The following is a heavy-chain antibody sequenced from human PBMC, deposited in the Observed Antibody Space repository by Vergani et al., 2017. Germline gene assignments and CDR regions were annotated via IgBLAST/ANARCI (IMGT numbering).Heavy chain of an antibody. CDR1: GGSFSGYY. Sequence: QVQLQQWGAGLLKPSETLSLTCAVYGGSFSGYYWSWIRQPPGKGLEWIGEINHSGSTNYNPSLKSRVTISVDTSKNQFSLKLSSVTAADTAVYYCARVSGTGIGLDYWGQGTLVTVSS. J-gene: IGHJ4*02. D-gene: IGHD1-14*01. CDR3: ARVSGTGIGLDY. CDR2: INHSGST. V-gene: IGHV4-34*01.